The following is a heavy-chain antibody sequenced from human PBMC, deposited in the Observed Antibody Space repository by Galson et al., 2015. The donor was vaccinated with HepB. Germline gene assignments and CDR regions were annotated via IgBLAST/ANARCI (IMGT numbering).Heavy chain of an antibody. Sequence: TMSLTCTASGGSISSGGYYWSWSRQHPGKGVEWIGDIYYSGNTYYNPSLKSRVTIAVDTSKNQFSLKLSSVTAADTAVYYCARTYYYDSSGLDAFDIWGQGTMVTVSS. CDR1: GGSISSGGYY. J-gene: IGHJ3*02. D-gene: IGHD3-22*01. CDR3: ARTYYYDSSGLDAFDI. CDR2: IYYSGNT. V-gene: IGHV4-31*03.